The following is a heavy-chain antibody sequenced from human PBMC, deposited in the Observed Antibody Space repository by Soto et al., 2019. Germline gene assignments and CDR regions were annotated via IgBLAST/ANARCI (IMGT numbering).Heavy chain of an antibody. CDR1: GFTFSSYD. CDR3: ARAGYSGYDFFVDY. D-gene: IGHD5-12*01. V-gene: IGHV3-13*01. Sequence: ESGGGLVQPGGSLRLFCAASGFTFSSYDMHWVRQATGKGLEWVSAIGTAGDTYYPGSVKGRFTISRENAKNSLYLQMNSLRAGDTAVYYCARAGYSGYDFFVDYWGQGTLVTVSS. J-gene: IGHJ4*02. CDR2: IGTAGDT.